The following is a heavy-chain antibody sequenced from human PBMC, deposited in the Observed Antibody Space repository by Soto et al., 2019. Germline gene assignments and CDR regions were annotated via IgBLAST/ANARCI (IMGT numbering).Heavy chain of an antibody. J-gene: IGHJ4*02. CDR2: IIPVFGTT. D-gene: IGHD3-22*01. CDR1: GGTFSTYH. Sequence: ASVKVSCKTSGGTFSTYHVSWVRQAPGQGLEWMGAIIPVFGTTNFAQKFQDRLTITADESTSTAYMELRSLRSEDTAVYFCARSSVEYYYDSTGNWNFDHWGQGTLVTVSS. V-gene: IGHV1-69*13. CDR3: ARSSVEYYYDSTGNWNFDH.